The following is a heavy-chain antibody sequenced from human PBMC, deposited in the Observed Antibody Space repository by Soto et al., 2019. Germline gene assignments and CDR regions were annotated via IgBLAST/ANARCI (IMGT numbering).Heavy chain of an antibody. D-gene: IGHD2-2*03. CDR2: TRDKAHSYTT. Sequence: GGSLRLSCAASGFTFSDHYMDWVRQAPGKGLEWVGRTRDKAHSYTTEYAASVKGRFTISRDDSKNTLYLQMNSLRVEDTAVYYCARGWIMSIGPEFWGLGTLVTVSS. CDR3: ARGWIMSIGPEF. CDR1: GFTFSDHY. V-gene: IGHV3-72*01. J-gene: IGHJ4*02.